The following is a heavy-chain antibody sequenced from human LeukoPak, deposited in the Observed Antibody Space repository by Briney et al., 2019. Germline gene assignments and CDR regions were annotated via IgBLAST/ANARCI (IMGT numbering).Heavy chain of an antibody. D-gene: IGHD3-16*02. CDR3: AKGLRSDF. V-gene: IGHV1-8*01. J-gene: IGHJ4*02. CDR2: MNPKSGTT. Sequence: RAASVTVSCKASGYTFNHYDVNWVRQAPGQGLEWMGWMNPKSGTTVYAQKFQGRVTMTSDSYINTAYMELTSLTSDDTAVYYCAKGLRSDFWGQGTLVIVSS. CDR1: GYTFNHYD.